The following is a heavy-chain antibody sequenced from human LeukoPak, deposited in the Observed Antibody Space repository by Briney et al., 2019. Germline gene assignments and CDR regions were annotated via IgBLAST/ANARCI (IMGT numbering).Heavy chain of an antibody. J-gene: IGHJ5*02. Sequence: SETLSLTCTVSGGAISARNYWGWIRQPPGKGLGWIGTIDYSVRTSYNPSLKSRVSISVDMSKNQFSLKLSFVTVADTAVYYCARGAWWLQSVDLWGQGTLVTVSS. CDR3: ARGAWWLQSVDL. V-gene: IGHV4-39*07. CDR2: IDYSVRT. D-gene: IGHD5-12*01. CDR1: GGAISARNY.